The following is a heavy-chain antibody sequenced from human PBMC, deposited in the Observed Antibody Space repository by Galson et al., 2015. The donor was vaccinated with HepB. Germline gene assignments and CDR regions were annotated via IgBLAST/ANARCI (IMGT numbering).Heavy chain of an antibody. CDR1: GFTFSSCA. V-gene: IGHV3-30-3*01. D-gene: IGHD3-22*01. CDR3: ARLSRGSGYSDDAFDI. J-gene: IGHJ3*02. Sequence: SLRLSCAASGFTFSSCAMHWVRQAPGKGLEWVAVISYDGSNKYYADSVKGRFTISRDNSKNTLYLQMNSLRAEDTAVYYCARLSRGSGYSDDAFDIWGQGTMVTVSS. CDR2: ISYDGSNK.